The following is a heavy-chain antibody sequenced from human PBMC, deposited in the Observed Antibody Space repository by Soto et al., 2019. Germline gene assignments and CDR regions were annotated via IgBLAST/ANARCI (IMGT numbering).Heavy chain of an antibody. CDR3: ARHRGHSFGYADS. CDR2: MYPGDPDI. Sequence: GESLKISCKGSGYSFTNYWIGWVRQMPGKGLEWMGIMYPGDPDIRYSPSFQGQVTISADRSISTAYLQWSSLKASDTAMYYCARHRGHSFGYADSWGQGTPVTVSS. D-gene: IGHD5-18*01. J-gene: IGHJ4*02. CDR1: GYSFTNYW. V-gene: IGHV5-51*01.